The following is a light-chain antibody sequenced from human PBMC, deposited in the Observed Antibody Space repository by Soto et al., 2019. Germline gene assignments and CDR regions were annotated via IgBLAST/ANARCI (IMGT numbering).Light chain of an antibody. CDR1: QSVSSN. CDR2: GAS. V-gene: IGKV3-15*01. CDR3: QQYNNGPPLT. Sequence: EIVLTQSSGTLSLSPGERATLSCRASQSVSSNLAWYQQKPGQTPRLLIFGASNRATGIPARFSGSGSGTEFTLTISSLLSEDFAVYYCQQYNNGPPLTFGGGTKV. J-gene: IGKJ4*01.